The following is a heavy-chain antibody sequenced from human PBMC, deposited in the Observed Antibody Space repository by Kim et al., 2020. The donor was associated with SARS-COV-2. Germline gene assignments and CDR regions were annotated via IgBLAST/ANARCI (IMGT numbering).Heavy chain of an antibody. Sequence: GGSLRLSCAASGFTFSSYGMHWVRQAPGKGLEWVAGISYDGSNKYHADSVKVRFTISRDNSENTLSLRMNSLRVEDTAAYYCTKGGEAYCGDDCYSDAFDIWGQGTMVTVSS. CDR1: GFTFSSYG. CDR3: TKGGEAYCGDDCYSDAFDI. V-gene: IGHV3-30*18. J-gene: IGHJ3*02. CDR2: ISYDGSNK. D-gene: IGHD2-21*02.